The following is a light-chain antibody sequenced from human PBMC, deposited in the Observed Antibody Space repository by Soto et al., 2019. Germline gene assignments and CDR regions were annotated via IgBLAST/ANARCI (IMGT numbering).Light chain of an antibody. J-gene: IGLJ1*01. V-gene: IGLV2-14*03. CDR1: SSDVGGYNY. CDR2: DVS. CDR3: CSYTSSSTPWG. Sequence: QSVLTQPASVSGSPGQSITISCTGTSSDVGGYNYVSWYQQHPGKAPKLMIYDVSDRPSGVSNRFSASKSGNTASLTISGLQAEDEGDYYCCSYTSSSTPWGFGTGTKVTVL.